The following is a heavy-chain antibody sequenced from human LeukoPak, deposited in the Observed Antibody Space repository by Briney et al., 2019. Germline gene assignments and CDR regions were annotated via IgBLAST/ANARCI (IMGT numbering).Heavy chain of an antibody. Sequence: PGGSLRLSCAASGFTFSNSWMSWVRQAPGKGLEWVASIITDGSAKYYVDSVKGRFTISRDNAKNLLYLQVNSLRVEDTAVYYCADVDINASGLGTLVTVSS. D-gene: IGHD2-15*01. V-gene: IGHV3-7*01. CDR1: GFTFSNSW. CDR2: IITDGSAK. CDR3: ADVDINA. J-gene: IGHJ5*02.